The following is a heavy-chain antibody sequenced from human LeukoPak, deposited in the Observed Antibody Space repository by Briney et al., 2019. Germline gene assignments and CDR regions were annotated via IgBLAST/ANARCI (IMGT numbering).Heavy chain of an antibody. CDR1: GGTFSSYA. D-gene: IGHD6-13*01. J-gene: IGHJ6*02. Sequence: ASVKVSCKASGGTFSSYAISWVRQAPGQRLEWMGWINAGNGNTKYSQKFQGRVTITRDTSASTAYMELSSLRSEDTAVYYCAREVSSGWYSYYGMDVWGQGTTVTVSS. CDR2: INAGNGNT. CDR3: AREVSSGWYSYYGMDV. V-gene: IGHV1-3*01.